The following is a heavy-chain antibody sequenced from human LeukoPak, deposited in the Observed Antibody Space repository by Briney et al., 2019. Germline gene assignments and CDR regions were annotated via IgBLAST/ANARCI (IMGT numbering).Heavy chain of an antibody. Sequence: GGSLRLSFAASGFTFSSYAMHWVRQAPGKGLEWVSIISDSGGTTYYADSVKGRFTISRDNSKNTLYLQMNSLRAEDTAVYYCAKDLRKSIAVAGTLDYWGQGTLVTVSS. CDR1: GFTFSSYA. CDR3: AKDLRKSIAVAGTLDY. D-gene: IGHD6-19*01. J-gene: IGHJ4*02. CDR2: ISDSGGTT. V-gene: IGHV3-23*01.